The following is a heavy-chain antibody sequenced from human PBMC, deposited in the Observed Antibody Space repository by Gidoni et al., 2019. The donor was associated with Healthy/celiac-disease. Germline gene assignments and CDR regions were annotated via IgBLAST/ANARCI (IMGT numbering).Heavy chain of an antibody. J-gene: IGHJ3*02. D-gene: IGHD3-22*01. V-gene: IGHV3-7*01. CDR3: ARVFYDSSGYFTVLVAFDI. Sequence: EVQLVESGGGLVQPGGSLRLSCAASGFTFSSDWMSWVRQAPGKGLEWVANIKQDGSEKYYVDSVKGRFTISRDNAKNSLYLQMNSLRAEDTAVYYCARVFYDSSGYFTVLVAFDIWGQGTMVTVSS. CDR1: GFTFSSDW. CDR2: IKQDGSEK.